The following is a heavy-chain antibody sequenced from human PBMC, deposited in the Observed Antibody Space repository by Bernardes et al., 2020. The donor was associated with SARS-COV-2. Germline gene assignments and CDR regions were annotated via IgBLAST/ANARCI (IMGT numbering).Heavy chain of an antibody. D-gene: IGHD5-18*01. Sequence: SETLSLTCAVSGGSISSSNWWSWVRQPPGKGLEWIGEIYRSGSTNYNPSLKSRVTISVDKSKNQFSLKLSSVTAADTAVYYCASAHTTMATYFDLWGRGTLVTVSS. CDR1: GGSISSSNW. CDR2: IYRSGST. J-gene: IGHJ2*01. V-gene: IGHV4-4*02. CDR3: ASAHTTMATYFDL.